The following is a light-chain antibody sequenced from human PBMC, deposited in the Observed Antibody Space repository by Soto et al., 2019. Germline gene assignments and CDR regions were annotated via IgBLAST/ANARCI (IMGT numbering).Light chain of an antibody. J-gene: IGKJ4*01. Sequence: EIVLTQSPGTLSLSPGERATLSCRAIQSVSSSYLAWYQQKPGQAPRLLIYGASSRATGIPDRFSGSGSGTDFTLTISRLEPEDVAVYYCQQYGSSPATFGGGTKVDIK. CDR1: QSVSSSY. CDR2: GAS. V-gene: IGKV3-20*01. CDR3: QQYGSSPAT.